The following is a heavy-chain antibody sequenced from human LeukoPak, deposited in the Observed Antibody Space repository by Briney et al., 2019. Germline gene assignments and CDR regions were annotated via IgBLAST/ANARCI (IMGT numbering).Heavy chain of an antibody. D-gene: IGHD3-10*01. Sequence: AASVKVSCKASGYTFTGYYTHWVRQAPGQGLEWMGWINPNSGGTNYAQKFQGRVTMTRDTSISTAYMELSRLRSDDTAVYYCETMVRGVSYDAFDIWGQGTMVTVSS. J-gene: IGHJ3*02. CDR2: INPNSGGT. V-gene: IGHV1-2*02. CDR1: GYTFTGYY. CDR3: ETMVRGVSYDAFDI.